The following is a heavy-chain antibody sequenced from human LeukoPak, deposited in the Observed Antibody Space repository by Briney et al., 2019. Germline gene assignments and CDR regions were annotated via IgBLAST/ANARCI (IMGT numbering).Heavy chain of an antibody. D-gene: IGHD3-16*01. J-gene: IGHJ3*02. CDR3: AKRKAGGYALDI. Sequence: GRSLRLSCAALGFSFDDYAMYWVRRAPGKGLEWVSGISWSSVSIGYADSVKGRFTISRDNAKNSLYLQMNSLKAEDTALYYCAKRKAGGYALDIWGQGTMVTVSS. CDR2: ISWSSVSI. V-gene: IGHV3-9*01. CDR1: GFSFDDYA.